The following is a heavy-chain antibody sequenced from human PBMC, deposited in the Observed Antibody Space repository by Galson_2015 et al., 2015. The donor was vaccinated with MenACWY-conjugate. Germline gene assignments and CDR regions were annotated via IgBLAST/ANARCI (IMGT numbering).Heavy chain of an antibody. Sequence: CLRLCCAASGFTFTNYAASWVRQAPGKGLEWVSGISGSGERTHYADSVKGRFAIARDNSKNTLHLQMNSLRAEDTAVYYCAKDRWDTYMNYYFDSWGQGTLVTVSS. V-gene: IGHV3-23*01. CDR3: AKDRWDTYMNYYFDS. CDR1: GFTFTNYA. CDR2: ISGSGERT. D-gene: IGHD5-18*01. J-gene: IGHJ4*02.